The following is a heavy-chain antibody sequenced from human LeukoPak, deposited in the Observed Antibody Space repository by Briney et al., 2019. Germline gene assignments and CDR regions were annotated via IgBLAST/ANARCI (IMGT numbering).Heavy chain of an antibody. J-gene: IGHJ4*02. D-gene: IGHD2-2*01. CDR3: ARHLRDTSTSFDN. Sequence: SETLSLTCTVSGYSISSGYYWGWIRQPPGKGLEWIGSIYHSGSTYYNPSLKSRVTISVDTSKNQFSLELNSVTAADTAMYFCARHLRDTSTSFDNWAQGTLVTVSS. V-gene: IGHV4-38-2*02. CDR2: IYHSGST. CDR1: GYSISSGYY.